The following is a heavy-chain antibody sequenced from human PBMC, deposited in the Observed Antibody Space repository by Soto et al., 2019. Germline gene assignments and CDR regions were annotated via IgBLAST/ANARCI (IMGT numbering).Heavy chain of an antibody. CDR2: IYYSGST. D-gene: IGHD3-16*01. Sequence: SETLSLTCTVSGGSISSYYWSWIRQPPGKGLEWIGYIYYSGSTNYNPSLKSRVTISVDTSKNQFSLKLSSVTAADTAVYYCARHLGPREGNWFDPWGQGTLVTVSS. J-gene: IGHJ5*02. CDR1: GGSISSYY. CDR3: ARHLGPREGNWFDP. V-gene: IGHV4-59*08.